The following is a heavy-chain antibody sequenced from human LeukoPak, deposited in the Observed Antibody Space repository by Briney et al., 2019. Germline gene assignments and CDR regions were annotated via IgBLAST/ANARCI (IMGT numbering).Heavy chain of an antibody. CDR2: INHSGST. CDR1: GGSFSGYY. V-gene: IGHV4-34*01. D-gene: IGHD6-13*01. CDR3: AGFIAAAGTGGWFDP. Sequence: KPSETLSLTCAVYGGSFSGYYWSWIRQPPGKGLEWIGEINHSGSTNYNPSLKSRVTISVDTSKNQFSLKLSSVTAADTAVYYCAGFIAAAGTGGWFDPWGQGTLVTVSS. J-gene: IGHJ5*02.